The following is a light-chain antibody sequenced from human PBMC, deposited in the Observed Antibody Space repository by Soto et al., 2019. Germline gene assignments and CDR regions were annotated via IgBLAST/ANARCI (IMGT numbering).Light chain of an antibody. Sequence: IVLTDCPTTLSKTPGERATLSCRASQSVSSNLAWYQQKPGQAPRLLIYGASTRATGIPARFSGSGSGTEFTLTISSLQSEDFAVYYCQQYNNWPPWTFGQGTKV. CDR3: QQYNNWPPWT. CDR1: QSVSSN. CDR2: GAS. J-gene: IGKJ1*01. V-gene: IGKV3-15*01.